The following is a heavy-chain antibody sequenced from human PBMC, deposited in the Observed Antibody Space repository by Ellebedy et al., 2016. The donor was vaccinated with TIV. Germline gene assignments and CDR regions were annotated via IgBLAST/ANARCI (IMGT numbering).Heavy chain of an antibody. CDR3: ARRGGIQWLR. J-gene: IGHJ4*02. D-gene: IGHD5-12*01. CDR1: GGSISSYY. V-gene: IGHV4-59*12. CDR2: IYYSGST. Sequence: SETLSLXXTVSGGSISSYYWSWIRQPPGKGLEWIGYIYYSGSTNYNPSLKSRVTISVDTSKNQFSLKLSSVTAADTAVYYCARRGGIQWLRWGQGTLVTVSS.